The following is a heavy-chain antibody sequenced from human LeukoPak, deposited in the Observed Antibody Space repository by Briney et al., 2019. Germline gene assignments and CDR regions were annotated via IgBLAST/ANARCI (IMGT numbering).Heavy chain of an antibody. CDR3: AREPSDGDILTGYYNYYYYGMDV. D-gene: IGHD3-9*01. Sequence: GASVKVSCKASGYTFNSSYMHWVRQAPGQGLEWMGIINPSDDSTRYAQKFQGRVTMTRDTSTSTVYMELSSLRSEDTAVYYCAREPSDGDILTGYYNYYYYGMDVWGQGTTVTVSS. J-gene: IGHJ6*02. CDR2: INPSDDST. CDR1: GYTFNSSY. V-gene: IGHV1-46*02.